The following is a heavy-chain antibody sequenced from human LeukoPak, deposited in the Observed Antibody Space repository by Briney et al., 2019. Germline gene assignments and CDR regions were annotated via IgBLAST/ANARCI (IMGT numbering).Heavy chain of an antibody. Sequence: SETLSLTCTVSGGSISSYYWSWIRQPAGKGLEWIGRIYTSGSTNYNPSLKSRVTMSVDTSKNQFSLKLSSVTAADTAVYYCAREGYSSSWYSPLRYGMDVWGQGTTVNVSS. CDR3: AREGYSSSWYSPLRYGMDV. CDR2: IYTSGST. J-gene: IGHJ6*02. CDR1: GGSISSYY. V-gene: IGHV4-4*07. D-gene: IGHD6-13*01.